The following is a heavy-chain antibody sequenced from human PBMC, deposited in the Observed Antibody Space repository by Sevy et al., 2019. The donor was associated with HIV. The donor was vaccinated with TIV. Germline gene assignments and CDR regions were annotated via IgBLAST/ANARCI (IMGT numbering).Heavy chain of an antibody. CDR2: IGLYNGNS. Sequence: ASVKVSCKASGYTFSSNGITWVRQAPGQGLEWMGWIGLYNGNSNYAQKFRDRVTMTADTSTSTAYMELRSLRSDDTAVYYCARVPTYYYGSATYFDSWGQESLVTVSS. CDR1: GYTFSSNG. D-gene: IGHD3-10*01. J-gene: IGHJ4*02. CDR3: ARVPTYYYGSATYFDS. V-gene: IGHV1-18*01.